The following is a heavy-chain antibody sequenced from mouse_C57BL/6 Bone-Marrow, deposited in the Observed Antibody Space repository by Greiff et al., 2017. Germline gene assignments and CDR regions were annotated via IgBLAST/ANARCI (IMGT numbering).Heavy chain of an antibody. Sequence: VQLQQSGAELVKPGASVKLSCKASGFNIKDYYIHWVKQRTEQGLEWIGRSDPEDGETKYAPKFQDKATITADTSSNTAYLQLSSLTSEDTAVYYYTRSLIYYGTNYWGQGTTLTVSS. CDR3: TRSLIYYGTNY. CDR2: SDPEDGET. CDR1: GFNIKDYY. J-gene: IGHJ2*01. D-gene: IGHD1-1*01. V-gene: IGHV14-2*01.